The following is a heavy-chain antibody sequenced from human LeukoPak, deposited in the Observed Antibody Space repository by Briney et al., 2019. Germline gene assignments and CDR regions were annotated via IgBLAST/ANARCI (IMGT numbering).Heavy chain of an antibody. J-gene: IGHJ4*02. CDR1: GFTFSSYW. D-gene: IGHD3-10*01. Sequence: GGSLRLSCAASGFTFSSYWMSWVRQAPGKGLEWVANIKQDGSEKYYVDSVKGRFTISRDNAKNSLYLQMNSLRAEDTAVYYCARDSPYGSGSYVDYWGQGTLVTVSS. CDR2: IKQDGSEK. CDR3: ARDSPYGSGSYVDY. V-gene: IGHV3-7*01.